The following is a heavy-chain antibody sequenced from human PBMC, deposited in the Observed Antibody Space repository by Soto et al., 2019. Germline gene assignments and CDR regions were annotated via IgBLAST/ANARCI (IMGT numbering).Heavy chain of an antibody. J-gene: IGHJ3*02. CDR2: IKQDGSVK. V-gene: IGHV3-7*01. Sequence: GGSLRLSCATSGFTLSSHWMGWVRQAPGKGLEWVASIKQDGSVKYYVDPVKGRFTISRDDAKNSLYLQMNSLRAEDTAVYFCARDNYWAFDIWGQGTMVTVSS. CDR1: GFTLSSHW. CDR3: ARDNYWAFDI. D-gene: IGHD4-4*01.